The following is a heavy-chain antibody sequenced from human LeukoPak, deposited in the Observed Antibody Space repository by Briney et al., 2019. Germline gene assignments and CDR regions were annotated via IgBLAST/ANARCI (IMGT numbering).Heavy chain of an antibody. Sequence: GGSLRLSCAASGFTVSSNYMSWVRQAPGKGLEWVSVIYSGGSTYYADSVKGRFTISRDNSKDTLYHQMNSLRAEDTAVYYCAREAYSSSPRYYFDYWGQGSLVTVSS. CDR3: AREAYSSSPRYYFDY. D-gene: IGHD6-6*01. J-gene: IGHJ4*02. CDR1: GFTVSSNY. CDR2: IYSGGST. V-gene: IGHV3-53*05.